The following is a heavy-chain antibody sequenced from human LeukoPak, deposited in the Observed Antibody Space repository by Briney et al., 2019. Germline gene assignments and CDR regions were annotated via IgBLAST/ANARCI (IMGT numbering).Heavy chain of an antibody. CDR3: ARERISSGWYHY. CDR2: INPNSGGT. D-gene: IGHD6-19*01. J-gene: IGHJ4*02. CDR1: GYTFTGYY. Sequence: ASVKVSCKASGYTFTGYYMHWVRQAPGQGLEWMGWINPNSGGTNYAQKFQGRVTMTRDTSISTAYMELSRLRSDDTAVYYCARERISSGWYHYWGQGTLVTVSS. V-gene: IGHV1-2*02.